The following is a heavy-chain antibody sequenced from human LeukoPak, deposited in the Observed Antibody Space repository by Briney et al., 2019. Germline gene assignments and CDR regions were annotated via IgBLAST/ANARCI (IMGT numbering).Heavy chain of an antibody. Sequence: PGRSLRLSCAASGFTFSSYSMNWVRQAPGKGLEWVSSISSSSSYIYYADSVKGRFTISRDNAKNSLYLQMNSLRAEDTAVYYCARDLSFLSGSYAGEGGYWGQGTLVTVSS. CDR1: GFTFSSYS. J-gene: IGHJ4*02. CDR3: ARDLSFLSGSYAGEGGY. V-gene: IGHV3-21*01. D-gene: IGHD1-26*01. CDR2: ISSSSSYI.